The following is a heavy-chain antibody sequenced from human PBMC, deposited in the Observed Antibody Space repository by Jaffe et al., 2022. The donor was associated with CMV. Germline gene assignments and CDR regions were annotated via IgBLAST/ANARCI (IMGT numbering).Heavy chain of an antibody. CDR2: INHSGST. V-gene: IGHV4-34*01. D-gene: IGHD6-13*01. Sequence: QVQLQQWGAGLLKPSETLSLTCAVYGGSFSGYYWSWIRQPPGKGLEWIGEINHSGSTNYNPSLKSRVTISVDTSKNQFSLKLSSVTAADTAVYYCARAPMAAATPYYFDYWGQGTLVTVSS. CDR1: GGSFSGYY. J-gene: IGHJ4*02. CDR3: ARAPMAAATPYYFDY.